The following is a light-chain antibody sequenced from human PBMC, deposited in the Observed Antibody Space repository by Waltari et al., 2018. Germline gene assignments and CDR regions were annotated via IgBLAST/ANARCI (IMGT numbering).Light chain of an antibody. Sequence: SGELTQDITVSVALGQTVTITCQGDGLNIYYATWYQQKPGHAPLLVLFGQNNRPSGISDRFSGSRSVNTASLTITGVQAEDEADYYCNCRDRGGDQVIFGGGTKLTVL. J-gene: IGLJ2*01. V-gene: IGLV3-19*01. CDR2: GQN. CDR1: GLNIYY. CDR3: NCRDRGGDQVI.